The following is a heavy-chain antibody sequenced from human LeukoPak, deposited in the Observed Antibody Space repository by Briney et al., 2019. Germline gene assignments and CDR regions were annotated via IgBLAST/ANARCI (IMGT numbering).Heavy chain of an antibody. CDR1: GFTFSSYA. V-gene: IGHV3-30-3*01. Sequence: GGSLRLSCAASGFTFSSYAMHWVRQAPGKGLEWGAVISYDGSNKYYTDSVKGRFTSTRDNSKNTLYLQMNSLRAEDTAVYYCARASRLRYFDWLPLSDYYYGMDVWGQGTTVTVSS. CDR2: ISYDGSNK. CDR3: ARASRLRYFDWLPLSDYYYGMDV. J-gene: IGHJ6*02. D-gene: IGHD3-9*01.